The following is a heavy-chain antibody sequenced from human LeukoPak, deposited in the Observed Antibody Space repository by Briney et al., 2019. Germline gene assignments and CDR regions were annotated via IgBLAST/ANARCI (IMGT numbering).Heavy chain of an antibody. J-gene: IGHJ4*02. V-gene: IGHV4-34*01. D-gene: IGHD6-6*01. CDR3: ARRYSGSSRIDC. Sequence: SETLSLTCAVYGGSFSGYYWSWIRQPPGKGLEWIGEINHSGSTNYNPSLKSRVTISVDTSKNQFSLKLTSVTAADTAIYYCARRYSGSSRIDCWGQGTLVTVSS. CDR1: GGSFSGYY. CDR2: INHSGST.